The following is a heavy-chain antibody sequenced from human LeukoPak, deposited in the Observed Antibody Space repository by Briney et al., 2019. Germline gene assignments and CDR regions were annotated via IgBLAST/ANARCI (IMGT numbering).Heavy chain of an antibody. J-gene: IGHJ6*04. CDR3: ARNPAYGSGSYYSPYYYYGMDV. D-gene: IGHD3-10*01. V-gene: IGHV4-61*01. CDR1: GGSVSSGSYY. CDR2: IYYSGST. Sequence: SETLSLTCTVSGGSVSSGSYYWRWIRLPPGTGLGWIGYIYYSGSTNYNPFLKSRVTISVDTSKNQFSLKLSSVTAADTAVYYCARNPAYGSGSYYSPYYYYGMDVWGKGTTVTVSS.